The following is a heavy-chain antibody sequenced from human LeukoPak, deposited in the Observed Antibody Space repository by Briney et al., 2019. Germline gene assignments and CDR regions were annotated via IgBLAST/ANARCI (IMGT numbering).Heavy chain of an antibody. Sequence: PGRSLRLSCAASGFTFDDYAMHWVRQAPGKGLEWVSGISWNSGSIGYADSVKGRFTISRDNAKNTLYLQMNSLRAEDTAVYYCARAGGVEYYDILTGFPHYYYYYGMDVWGQGTTVTVSS. D-gene: IGHD3-9*01. J-gene: IGHJ6*02. CDR3: ARAGGVEYYDILTGFPHYYYYYGMDV. V-gene: IGHV3-9*01. CDR2: ISWNSGSI. CDR1: GFTFDDYA.